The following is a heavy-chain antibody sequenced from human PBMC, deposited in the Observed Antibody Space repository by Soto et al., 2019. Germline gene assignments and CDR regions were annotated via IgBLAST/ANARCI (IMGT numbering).Heavy chain of an antibody. V-gene: IGHV4-4*03. CDR2: IYRTGST. J-gene: IGHJ4*02. Sequence: KLPATLSLTCAVSGGSFTSNNWWTWVRQPPGQGLEWIGEIYRTGSTNYNPSLKSRVTISLDKSENQFSLKVTSLTAADTAVYYCASRDPGTSVDYWGQGTLVTVSS. CDR3: ASRDPGTSVDY. CDR1: GGSFTSNNW. D-gene: IGHD1-7*01.